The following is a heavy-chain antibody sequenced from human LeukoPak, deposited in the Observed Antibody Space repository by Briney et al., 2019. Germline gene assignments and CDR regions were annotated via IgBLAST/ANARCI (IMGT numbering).Heavy chain of an antibody. D-gene: IGHD5-18*01. CDR2: IFYSGST. J-gene: IGHJ4*02. CDR3: ARGGNTAMAVYFDY. V-gene: IGHV4-39*07. Sequence: SETLSLTCTVSGGSISTSNYYWGWIRQPPGKGLEWIGNIFYSGSTYYSPSLKSRVTISLDTSRNQFSLKLNSVTAADTAVYYCARGGNTAMAVYFDYWGQGTLVTVSS. CDR1: GGSISTSNYY.